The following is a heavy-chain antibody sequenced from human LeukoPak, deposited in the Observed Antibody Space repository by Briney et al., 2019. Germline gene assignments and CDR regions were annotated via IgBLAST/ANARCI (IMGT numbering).Heavy chain of an antibody. V-gene: IGHV3-11*01. CDR2: ISSSGSTI. CDR1: GFTFSDYY. CDR3: ARDTTGPLDY. Sequence: GGSLRLSCATSGFTFSDYYMSWIRQAPGKGLEWISYISSSGSTIYYAGSVKGRFTISRDNAKNSLFLQMNSLSVEDTAVYYCARDTTGPLDYWGQGTLATVSS. D-gene: IGHD1-1*01. J-gene: IGHJ4*02.